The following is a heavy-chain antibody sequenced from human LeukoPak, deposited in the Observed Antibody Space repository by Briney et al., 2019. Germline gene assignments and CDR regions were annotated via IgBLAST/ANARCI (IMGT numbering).Heavy chain of an antibody. D-gene: IGHD3-10*01. J-gene: IGHJ4*02. Sequence: SETLSLTCAVYGGSFSGYYWSWIRQPPGKGLEWIGEINDSGSTNYNPSLKSRVTISVDTSKNQFSLKLSSVTAAGTAVYYCARAGGYYGSGRRHTNFDYWGQGTLVTVSS. CDR1: GGSFSGYY. V-gene: IGHV4-34*01. CDR2: INDSGST. CDR3: ARAGGYYGSGRRHTNFDY.